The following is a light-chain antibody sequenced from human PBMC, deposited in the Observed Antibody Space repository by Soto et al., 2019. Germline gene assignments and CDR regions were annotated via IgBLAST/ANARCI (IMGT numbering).Light chain of an antibody. CDR1: SSDVGSYAR. V-gene: IGLV2-18*02. J-gene: IGLJ2*01. CDR2: EVS. Sequence: QSALTQPPSVSGSPGQSVTISCTGTSSDVGSYARVSWYQQPPGTAPKLMIYEVSNRPSGVPDRFSGSKSGNTASLTISGLHAEDEATYYCSSYTNSNTPVVFGGGTKLTVL. CDR3: SSYTNSNTPVV.